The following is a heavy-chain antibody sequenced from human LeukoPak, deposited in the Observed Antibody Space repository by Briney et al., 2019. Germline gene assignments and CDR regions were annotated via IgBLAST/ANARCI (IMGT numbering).Heavy chain of an antibody. CDR3: ARGRYSAGDKWFDP. CDR1: GGSISGYW. J-gene: IGHJ5*02. Sequence: SETLSLTCSVSGGSISGYWWSWIRQPPGRGLEWIGFISYTGISKYNPSPQSRVTISLDTSKNQLSLRLRSVTSADTAVYYCARGRYSAGDKWFDPWGQGTLVTVSS. CDR2: ISYTGIS. D-gene: IGHD2-15*01. V-gene: IGHV4-59*01.